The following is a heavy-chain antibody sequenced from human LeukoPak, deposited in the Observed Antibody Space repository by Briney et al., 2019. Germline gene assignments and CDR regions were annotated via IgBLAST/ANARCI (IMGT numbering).Heavy chain of an antibody. J-gene: IGHJ5*02. V-gene: IGHV3-30*04. D-gene: IGHD2-21*02. CDR3: ARDNGPVTARGYNWFDP. CDR1: GFTFSSYA. Sequence: GRSLRLSCAASGFTFSSYAMHWVRQAPGKGLEWVAVISYDGSNKYYADSVKGRFTISRDNSKNTLYLQMNSLRAEDTAVYYCARDNGPVTARGYNWFDPWGQGTLVTVSS. CDR2: ISYDGSNK.